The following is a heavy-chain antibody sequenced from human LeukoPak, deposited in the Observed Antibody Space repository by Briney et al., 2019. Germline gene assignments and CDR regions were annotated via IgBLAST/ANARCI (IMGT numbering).Heavy chain of an antibody. V-gene: IGHV3-23*01. J-gene: IGHJ5*02. D-gene: IGHD3-3*01. CDR3: AKDPPRRDFWSGHNWFDP. Sequence: GGSLRLSCAASGFTFSSYAMHWVRQAPGKGLEWVSAISGSGGSTYYADSVKGRFTISRDNSKNTLYLQMNSLRAEDTAVYYCAKDPPRRDFWSGHNWFDPWGQGTLVTVSS. CDR2: ISGSGGST. CDR1: GFTFSSYA.